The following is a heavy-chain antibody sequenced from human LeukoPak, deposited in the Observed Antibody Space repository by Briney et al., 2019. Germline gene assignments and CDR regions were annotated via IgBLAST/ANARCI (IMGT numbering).Heavy chain of an antibody. CDR3: VKVLTTLVMFDAFGI. D-gene: IGHD4-23*01. J-gene: IGHJ3*02. V-gene: IGHV3-64D*09. CDR1: GFTFSIYA. Sequence: GGSLRLSCSAAGFTFSIYAMHWVRQAPGKGLEYVSAISSNGGSTDYADSVKGRFTISRDNSKNTLYLQMSSLRAEDTAVYYCVKVLTTLVMFDAFGIWGQGTMVTVSS. CDR2: ISSNGGST.